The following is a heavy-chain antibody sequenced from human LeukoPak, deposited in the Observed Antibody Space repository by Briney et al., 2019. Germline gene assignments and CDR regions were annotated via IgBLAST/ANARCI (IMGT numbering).Heavy chain of an antibody. CDR2: IYTSGST. J-gene: IGHJ5*02. CDR1: GDSISSSSSY. D-gene: IGHD6-19*01. V-gene: IGHV4-39*07. Sequence: PSETLSLTCTVSGDSISSSSSYWGWIRQPPGKGLEWIGSIYTSGSTNYNPSLKSRVTISVDTSKNQFSLKLSSVTAADTAVYYCARGSGWSSHWFDPWGQGTLVTVSS. CDR3: ARGSGWSSHWFDP.